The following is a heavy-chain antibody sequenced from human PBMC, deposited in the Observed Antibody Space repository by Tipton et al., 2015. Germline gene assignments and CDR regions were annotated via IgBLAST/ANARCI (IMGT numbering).Heavy chain of an antibody. CDR2: IYPGDSDT. CDR3: ARLSAYYGGKVGDF. CDR1: GYSFPNYW. D-gene: IGHD4-23*01. Sequence: QLVQSGAEVKKPGESLKISCKASGYSFPNYWIGWVRQMPGKGLEWMGIIYPGDSDTRYRPSFQGHVTISADKSISTAYLQWSSLKASDSAMYYCARLSAYYGGKVGDFWGQGTLVTVSS. J-gene: IGHJ4*02. V-gene: IGHV5-51*01.